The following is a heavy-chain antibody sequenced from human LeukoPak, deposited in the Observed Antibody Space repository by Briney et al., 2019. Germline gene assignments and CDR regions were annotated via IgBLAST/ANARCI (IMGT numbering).Heavy chain of an antibody. CDR1: GGSISSYY. CDR2: IYYSGRT. J-gene: IGHJ2*01. CDR3: ARGYCSGGTCYGYFDL. D-gene: IGHD2-15*01. Sequence: TETLSLTCTVSGGSISSYYWSWIRQPPGKGLEWIGYIYYSGRTNYNPSLKSRVTISVDTSKNQFSLKLSSVTAADTAVYYCARGYCSGGTCYGYFDLWGRGTLVTVSS. V-gene: IGHV4-59*08.